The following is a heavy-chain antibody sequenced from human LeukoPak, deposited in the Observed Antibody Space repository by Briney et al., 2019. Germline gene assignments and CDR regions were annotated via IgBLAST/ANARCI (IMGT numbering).Heavy chain of an antibody. CDR2: ISYDGSNK. V-gene: IGHV3-30-3*01. CDR1: GFTFSNRA. Sequence: GGSLRLSCAASGFTFSNRAMSWVRQAPGKGLEWVAVISYDGSNKYYADSVKGRFTISRDNSKNTLYLQMNSLRAEDTAVYYCARDYSNGNLDFDYWGQGTLVTVSS. J-gene: IGHJ4*02. D-gene: IGHD3-22*01. CDR3: ARDYSNGNLDFDY.